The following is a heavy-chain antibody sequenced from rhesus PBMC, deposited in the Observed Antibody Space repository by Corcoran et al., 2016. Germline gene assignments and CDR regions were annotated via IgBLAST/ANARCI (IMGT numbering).Heavy chain of an antibody. CDR2: LYVSSGSN. D-gene: IGHD6-25*01. V-gene: IGHV4-76*01. CDR3: ARDRAGAAGNFDY. Sequence: QVQLQESGPGVVKPSETLSLTCAVSGYSISSGYDWSWIRQPPGKELEWIGYLYVSSGSNNYNPSLNNRVTIAKDSSKNQFSLKLSSVTAADTAVYYCARDRAGAAGNFDYWGQGVLVTVSS. J-gene: IGHJ4*01. CDR1: GYSISSGYD.